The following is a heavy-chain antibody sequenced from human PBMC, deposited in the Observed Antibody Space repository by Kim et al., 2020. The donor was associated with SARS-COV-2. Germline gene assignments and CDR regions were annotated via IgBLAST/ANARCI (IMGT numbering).Heavy chain of an antibody. CDR3: ARQYVTFDY. D-gene: IGHD2-21*02. CDR2: IHYSGSA. J-gene: IGHJ4*02. V-gene: IGHV4-31*03. CDR1: GGSISSPTYY. Sequence: SETQSLTCTVSGGSISSPTYYWSWIRQHPEKGLEWIGYIHYSGSAFYSPSLKSRATIFVDTSKNQFSLRLTSVTAADTAVYYCARQYVTFDYWGQGTLVT.